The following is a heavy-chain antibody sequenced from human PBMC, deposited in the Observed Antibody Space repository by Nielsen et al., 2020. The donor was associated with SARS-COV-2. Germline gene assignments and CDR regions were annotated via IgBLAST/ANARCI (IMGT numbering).Heavy chain of an antibody. D-gene: IGHD6-19*01. J-gene: IGHJ4*02. Sequence: GESLKISCAASGFTFSDYYMSWIRQAPGKGLEWVSYISSSSSYTNYADSVKGRFTISRDNAKNSLYLQMNSLRAEDTAVYYCARVTAVAVLDYWGQGTLVTVSS. CDR2: ISSSSSYT. CDR1: GFTFSDYY. V-gene: IGHV3-11*05. CDR3: ARVTAVAVLDY.